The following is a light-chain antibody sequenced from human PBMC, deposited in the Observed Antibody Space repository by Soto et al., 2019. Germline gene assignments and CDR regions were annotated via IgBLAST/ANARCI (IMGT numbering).Light chain of an antibody. J-gene: IGLJ2*01. V-gene: IGLV2-14*01. CDR3: SSYTGSSTAVV. CDR2: EVN. Sequence: QSALTQPASVSGSPGQSITISCTGTSSDVGTYDFVSWYQQHPGKTPKLMIYEVNNRPSGVSDRFSGSKSGNTASLIISGLQAEDEADYYCSSYTGSSTAVVFGGGTKLTVL. CDR1: SSDVGTYDF.